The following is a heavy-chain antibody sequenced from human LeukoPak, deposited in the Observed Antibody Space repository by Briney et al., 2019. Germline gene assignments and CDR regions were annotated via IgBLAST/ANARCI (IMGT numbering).Heavy chain of an antibody. CDR1: GGSISSNGYY. V-gene: IGHV4-31*03. Sequence: SETLSLTCTVSGGSISSNGYYWSWIRQQPGKGLEWIGYIYYSGSTYYNPSLTSRVTISVDTSKNHFSLQLSSVTAADTAVYYCARDGGSTGYYFAYWGQGTLVTVSS. D-gene: IGHD3-22*01. CDR3: ARDGGSTGYYFAY. J-gene: IGHJ4*02. CDR2: IYYSGST.